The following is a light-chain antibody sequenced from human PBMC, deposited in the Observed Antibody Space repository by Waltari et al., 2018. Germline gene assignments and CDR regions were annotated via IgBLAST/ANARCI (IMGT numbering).Light chain of an antibody. CDR2: WAS. V-gene: IGKV4-1*01. CDR3: QQYYSTPYT. Sequence: DIMMTQSPDSLAVYLGERATINCKSSQSILFTSNNKNYLAWYQQRPGQPPKLLIYWASTRESGVPDRFSVSGSGTDFTLTISSLQTEDVAVYYCQQYYSTPYTFGQGTKLEI. J-gene: IGKJ2*01. CDR1: QSILFTSNNKNY.